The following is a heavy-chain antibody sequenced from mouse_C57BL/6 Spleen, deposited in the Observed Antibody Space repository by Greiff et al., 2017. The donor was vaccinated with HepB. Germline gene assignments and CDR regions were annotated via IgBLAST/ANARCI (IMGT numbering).Heavy chain of an antibody. CDR3: ARYPRWSPYAMDY. D-gene: IGHD2-3*01. CDR1: GFTFTDYY. V-gene: IGHV7-3*01. J-gene: IGHJ4*01. Sequence: EVQVVESGGGLVQPGGSLSLSCAASGFTFTDYYMSWVRQPPGKALEWLGFIRNKANGYTTEYSASVKGRFTISRDNSQSILYLQMNALRAEDSATYYCARYPRWSPYAMDYWGQGTSVTVSS. CDR2: IRNKANGYTT.